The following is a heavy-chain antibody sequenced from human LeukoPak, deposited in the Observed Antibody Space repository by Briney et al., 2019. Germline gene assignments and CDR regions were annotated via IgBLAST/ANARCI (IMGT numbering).Heavy chain of an antibody. CDR3: ARAMIVASNWFDP. CDR2: INPTGGST. V-gene: IGHV1-46*01. D-gene: IGHD3-22*01. CDR1: GYTFTSYY. J-gene: IGHJ5*02. Sequence: GASVKVSCKASGYTFTSYYMHWVRQAPGQGLEWMGLINPTGGSTGYAQKFQGRVTMTRDTSTSTVYMELSSLRSEDTAVYYCARAMIVASNWFDPWGQGTLVTVSS.